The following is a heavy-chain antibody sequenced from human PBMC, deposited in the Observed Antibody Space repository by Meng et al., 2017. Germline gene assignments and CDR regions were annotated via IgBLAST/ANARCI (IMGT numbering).Heavy chain of an antibody. V-gene: IGHV2-5*02. J-gene: IGHJ4*02. CDR3: AHRSSAWAFDS. D-gene: IGHD7-27*01. Sequence: QITVKEPGPTLVKPTQTLTLSCTVYGFSLSTGGVGGGWIRQPPGKALEWLALIYWDDDTRYSPSLKSRLSITKDTSKNQVFLTMTNMDPVDTATYYCAHRSSAWAFDSWGQGTLVTVSS. CDR1: GFSLSTGGVG. CDR2: IYWDDDT.